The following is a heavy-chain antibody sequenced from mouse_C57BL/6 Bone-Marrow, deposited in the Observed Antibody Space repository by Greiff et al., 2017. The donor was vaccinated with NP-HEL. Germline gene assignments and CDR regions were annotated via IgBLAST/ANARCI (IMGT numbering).Heavy chain of an antibody. V-gene: IGHV1-81*01. CDR2: IYPRSGNT. J-gene: IGHJ2*01. CDR3: ARVGFTTVVATGDY. CDR1: GYTFTSYG. D-gene: IGHD1-1*01. Sequence: VQLQQSGAELARPGASVKLSCKASGYTFTSYGISWVKQRTGQGLEWIGEIYPRSGNTYYNQKFKGKATLTADKSSSTAYMELRSLTSEYSAVYFCARVGFTTVVATGDYWGQGTTLTVSS.